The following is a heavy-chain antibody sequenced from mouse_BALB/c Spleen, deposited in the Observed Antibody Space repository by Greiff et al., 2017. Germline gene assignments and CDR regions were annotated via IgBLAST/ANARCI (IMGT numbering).Heavy chain of an antibody. D-gene: IGHD3-3*01. V-gene: IGHV5-4*02. CDR2: ISDGGSYT. CDR3: ARGGTVAMDY. CDR1: GFTFSDYY. J-gene: IGHJ4*01. Sequence: EVHLVESGGGLVKPGGSLKLSCAASGFTFSDYYMYWVRQTPEKRLEWVATISDGGSYTYYPDSVKGRFTISRDNAKNNLYLQMSSLKSEDTAMYYCARGGTVAMDYWGQGTSVTVSS.